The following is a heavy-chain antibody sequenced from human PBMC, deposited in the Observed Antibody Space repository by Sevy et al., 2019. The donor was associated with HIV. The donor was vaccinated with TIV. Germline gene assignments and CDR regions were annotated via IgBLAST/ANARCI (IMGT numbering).Heavy chain of an antibody. CDR2: ISAYNGNT. J-gene: IGHJ3*02. V-gene: IGHV1-18*04. Sequence: ASVKVSCKASGYTFTSYGISWVRQAPGQGLEWMGWISAYNGNTNYAQKLQGRVTMTTDTSTSTAYMELRRRRSDDTAVDYCARRRHCSSTSCHHAFDIWGQGTMVTVSS. CDR3: ARRRHCSSTSCHHAFDI. D-gene: IGHD2-2*01. CDR1: GYTFTSYG.